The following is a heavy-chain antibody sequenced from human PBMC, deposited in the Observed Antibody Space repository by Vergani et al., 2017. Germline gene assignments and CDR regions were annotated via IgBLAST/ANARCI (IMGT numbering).Heavy chain of an antibody. D-gene: IGHD3-3*01. J-gene: IGHJ4*02. CDR3: ARERNAYYDFWSGYYTQYYFDY. Sequence: QVQLAESGGGRVQPGRSLRLSCAASGFSFSSHAIHWVRQAPGKGLEWVAVISNDGSKKYYADSVKGRFTISRDNSKNTLDLQMNSLRAEDTALYYCARERNAYYDFWSGYYTQYYFDYWGQGTLVTVSS. V-gene: IGHV3-30*03. CDR2: ISNDGSKK. CDR1: GFSFSSHA.